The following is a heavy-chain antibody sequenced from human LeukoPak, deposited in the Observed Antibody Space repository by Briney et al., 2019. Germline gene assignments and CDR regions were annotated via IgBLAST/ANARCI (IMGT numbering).Heavy chain of an antibody. D-gene: IGHD3-10*01. Sequence: ASVKVSCKASGYTFTSYGISWVRQAPGQGLEWMGWISAYNGNTNYAQKLQGRVTMTTDTSTSTAYMELRSLRSDGTAVYYCARDLRLWFGELHYFDYWGQGTLVTVSS. CDR3: ARDLRLWFGELHYFDY. J-gene: IGHJ4*02. CDR2: ISAYNGNT. CDR1: GYTFTSYG. V-gene: IGHV1-18*01.